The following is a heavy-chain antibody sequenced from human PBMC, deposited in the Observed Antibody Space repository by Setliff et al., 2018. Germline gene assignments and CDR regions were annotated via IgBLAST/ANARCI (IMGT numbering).Heavy chain of an antibody. CDR2: INYSGST. V-gene: IGHV4-39*01. J-gene: IGHJ6*02. CDR3: ARAAGYSSSWYHYYYGMDV. D-gene: IGHD6-13*01. CDR1: GGPISSSRYY. Sequence: PSETLSLTCTVSGGPISSSRYYWGWIRQPPGKGLEWIGSINYSGSTYYNPSLKSRVTISVETSKNQFSLKLSSVTAADTAVYYCARAAGYSSSWYHYYYGMDVWGQGTTVTVSS.